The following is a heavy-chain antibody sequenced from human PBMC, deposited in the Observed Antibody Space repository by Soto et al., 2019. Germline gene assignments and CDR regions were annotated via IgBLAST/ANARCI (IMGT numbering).Heavy chain of an antibody. CDR3: ARARRPQIGNYYFDY. D-gene: IGHD1-7*01. J-gene: IGHJ4*02. CDR2: ISAYNGNT. V-gene: IGHV1-18*01. Sequence: ASVKVSCKASGYTFTSYGISWVRQAPGQGLEWMGWISAYNGNTNYAQKLQDRVTMTTDTSTSTAYMELRSLRSDDTAVYYCARARRPQIGNYYFDYWGQGTLVTVSS. CDR1: GYTFTSYG.